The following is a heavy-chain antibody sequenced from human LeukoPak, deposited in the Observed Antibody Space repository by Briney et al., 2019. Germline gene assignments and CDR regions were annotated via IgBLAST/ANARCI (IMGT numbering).Heavy chain of an antibody. Sequence: ASVKVSCKASGYIFSNYGISWARQAPGQGLEWMAWISDHNGNPNYAQKFEGRVTMTTDASTSTAYMELTSLTSDDTAVYYCARDSLLGAPYTDYWGQGTLVTVSS. CDR2: ISDHNGNP. J-gene: IGHJ4*02. D-gene: IGHD3-3*02. CDR1: GYIFSNYG. V-gene: IGHV1-18*01. CDR3: ARDSLLGAPYTDY.